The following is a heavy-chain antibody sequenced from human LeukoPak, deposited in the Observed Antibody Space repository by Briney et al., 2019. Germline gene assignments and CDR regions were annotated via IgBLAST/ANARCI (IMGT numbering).Heavy chain of an antibody. V-gene: IGHV3-7*01. Sequence: PGGSLRLSCAASGFTFSSYAMHWVRQAPGKGLEWVANIKQDGSEKYYVDSVKGRFTISRDNAKNSLYLQMNSLRAEDTAVYYCARLRYHDFWSGYWKYYYYMDVWGKGTTVTVSS. CDR1: GFTFSSYA. CDR2: IKQDGSEK. J-gene: IGHJ6*03. CDR3: ARLRYHDFWSGYWKYYYYMDV. D-gene: IGHD3-3*01.